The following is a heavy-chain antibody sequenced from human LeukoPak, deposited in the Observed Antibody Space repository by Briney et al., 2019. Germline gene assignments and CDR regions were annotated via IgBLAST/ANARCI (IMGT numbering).Heavy chain of an antibody. J-gene: IGHJ6*02. Sequence: SETLSLTCSVSGASINGFFWNWVRQTPEKGLEWISYVSHRGAITRNPTLKSRVSITIDTSKSQISLTMTSVTAADSALYYCARDRRGSFYTFDLWGPGTTVSVS. CDR1: GASINGFF. CDR3: ARDRRGSFYTFDL. CDR2: VSHRGAI. V-gene: IGHV4-59*01. D-gene: IGHD1-26*01.